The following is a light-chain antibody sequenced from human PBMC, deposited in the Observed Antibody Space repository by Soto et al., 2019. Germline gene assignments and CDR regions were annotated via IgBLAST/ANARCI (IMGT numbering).Light chain of an antibody. CDR3: QQYNSWWWT. V-gene: IGKV1-5*01. J-gene: IGKJ1*01. CDR1: QSISSW. CDR2: DAS. Sequence: DIQMTQSPSTLSASVGDRVTITCRASQSISSWLAWYQQKPGKAPKLLIYDASSLESGVPSRFSGSGSGTEFTLTISSLQPDDFATYYCQQYNSWWWTFDQGTKVEIK.